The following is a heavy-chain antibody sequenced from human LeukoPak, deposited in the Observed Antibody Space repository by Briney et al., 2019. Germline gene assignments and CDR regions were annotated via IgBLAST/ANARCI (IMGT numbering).Heavy chain of an antibody. CDR3: ARYDVWGSYRAFDY. CDR2: MYHSGST. D-gene: IGHD3-16*02. J-gene: IGHJ4*02. CDR1: GDSISYFY. Sequence: SETLSLTCSVSGDSISYFYWSWIRQPPGKGLEWIGTMYHSGSTYYNPSLKSRVTISVDTSKNQFSLKLSSVTAADTAVYYCARYDVWGSYRAFDYWGQGTLVTVSS. V-gene: IGHV4-38-2*02.